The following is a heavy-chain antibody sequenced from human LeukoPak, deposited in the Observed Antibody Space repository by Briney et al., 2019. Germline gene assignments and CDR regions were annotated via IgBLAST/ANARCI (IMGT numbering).Heavy chain of an antibody. CDR1: AGSFSGYY. V-gene: IGHV4-34*01. J-gene: IGHJ4*02. CDR2: INHSGST. D-gene: IGHD4-17*01. CDR3: ARAGLNGDVDY. Sequence: SETLSLTCAVYAGSFSGYYWSWIRQPPGKGLEWIGEINHSGSTNYNPSLKSRVTISVDTSKNQFSPKLSSVTAADTAVYYCARAGLNGDVDYWGQGTLVTVSS.